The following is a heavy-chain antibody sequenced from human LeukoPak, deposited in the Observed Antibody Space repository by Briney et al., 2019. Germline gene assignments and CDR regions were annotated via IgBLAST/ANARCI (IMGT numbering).Heavy chain of an antibody. CDR1: GFTFTTYW. Sequence: GGSLRLSCAASGFTFTTYWMSWVRQAPGKGLEWVANINQDGTEKYYVDSVKGRFTISRDNAKNSLDLQMNSLRAEDTAVYYCAKGTPEGQWCFVYWGQGTLVTVSS. D-gene: IGHD2-8*01. V-gene: IGHV3-7*01. CDR2: INQDGTEK. CDR3: AKGTPEGQWCFVY. J-gene: IGHJ4*02.